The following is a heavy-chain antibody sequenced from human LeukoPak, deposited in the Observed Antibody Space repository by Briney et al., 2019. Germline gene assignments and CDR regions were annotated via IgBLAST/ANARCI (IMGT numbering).Heavy chain of an antibody. D-gene: IGHD5-18*01. CDR1: GGSFSGHY. CDR3: ARVKRGYSYGYPYYYYMDV. V-gene: IGHV4-34*01. Sequence: SETLSLTCAVYGGSFSGHYWTWIRQPPGKGLEWIGEINHSGSTNYNPSLKSRVTILVDTSKNQFSLKLSSVTAADTAVYYCARVKRGYSYGYPYYYYMDVWGKGTTDTVSS. J-gene: IGHJ6*03. CDR2: INHSGST.